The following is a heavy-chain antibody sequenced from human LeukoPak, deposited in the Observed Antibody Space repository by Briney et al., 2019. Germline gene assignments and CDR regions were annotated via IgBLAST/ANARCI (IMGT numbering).Heavy chain of an antibody. CDR1: GFTFGSYS. J-gene: IGHJ2*01. CDR3: ARETARGIAATGGPFDL. Sequence: GGSLRLSCAASGFTFGSYSMNWVRQAPGKGLEWVSSISSSSYIYYADSVKGRFTISRDNAKNSLYLQMNGLRAEDTAVYYCARETARGIAATGGPFDLWGRGTLVTVSS. D-gene: IGHD6-13*01. CDR2: ISSSSYI. V-gene: IGHV3-21*01.